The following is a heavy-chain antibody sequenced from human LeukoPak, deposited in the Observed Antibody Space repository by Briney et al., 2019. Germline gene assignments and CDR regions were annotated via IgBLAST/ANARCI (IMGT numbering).Heavy chain of an antibody. CDR2: IYYSGST. Sequence: SETLSLTCTVSGGSISSSSYYWGWIRQPPGKGLEWIGSIYYSGSTYYNPSRKSRVTISVDTSKNQFSLKLSSVTAADTAVYYCARVTYYYDSSGYYSEGVYFDYWGQGTLVTVSS. V-gene: IGHV4-39*01. D-gene: IGHD3-22*01. CDR3: ARVTYYYDSSGYYSEGVYFDY. CDR1: GGSISSSSYY. J-gene: IGHJ4*02.